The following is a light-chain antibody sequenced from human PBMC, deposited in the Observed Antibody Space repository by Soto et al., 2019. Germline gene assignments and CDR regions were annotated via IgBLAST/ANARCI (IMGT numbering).Light chain of an antibody. CDR2: AAT. Sequence: IVMTQSPATLSESPGESVTLSCRHSQYISSNLAWYQQKPGQPPRLLIYAATSRATGIPSRFSGSGSGTDFTLTIISLQSEDFAVYYCQQYHDWPPLTFGGGTKVEIK. CDR3: QQYHDWPPLT. J-gene: IGKJ4*01. CDR1: QYISSN. V-gene: IGKV3D-15*01.